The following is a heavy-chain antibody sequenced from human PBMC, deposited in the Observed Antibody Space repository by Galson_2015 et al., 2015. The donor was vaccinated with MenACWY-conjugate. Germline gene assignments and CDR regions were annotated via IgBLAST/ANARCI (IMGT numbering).Heavy chain of an antibody. J-gene: IGHJ4*02. CDR2: INAGAGGT. Sequence: SVKVSCKASGYTFTSYAVHWVRQAPGQRLEWMGWINAGAGGTKYSQKFQGRVTITRDTSASTVYMEVSSLILEDTAVYYCARETFSTFDYWGRGTRVTVSS. D-gene: IGHD6-13*01. CDR3: ARETFSTFDY. CDR1: GYTFTSYA. V-gene: IGHV1-3*01.